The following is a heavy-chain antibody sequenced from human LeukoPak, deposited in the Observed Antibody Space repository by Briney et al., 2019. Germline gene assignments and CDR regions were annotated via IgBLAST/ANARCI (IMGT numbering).Heavy chain of an antibody. CDR2: INTNTGNP. CDR3: ARESQQSLDY. CDR1: GYTFTSYA. Sequence: ASVTVSCKASGYTFTSYAMNWVRQAPGHGLEWMGWINTNTGNPTYVQGFTGRFVFSLDTSVSTAYLQISSLKAEDTAVYYCARESQQSLDYWGQGTLVTVSS. V-gene: IGHV7-4-1*02. D-gene: IGHD6-13*01. J-gene: IGHJ4*02.